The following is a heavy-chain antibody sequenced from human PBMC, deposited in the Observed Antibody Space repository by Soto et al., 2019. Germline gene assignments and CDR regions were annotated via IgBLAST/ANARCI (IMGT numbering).Heavy chain of an antibody. V-gene: IGHV1-24*01. CDR3: ATGPQLGIFRDYFDY. CDR1: GYTLTELS. J-gene: IGHJ4*02. Sequence: ASVKVSCKVSGYTLTELSMHWVRQAPGKGLEWMGGFDPEDGETIYAQKFQGRVTMTEDTSTDTAYMELSSLRSEDTAVYYCATGPQLGIFRDYFDYWGQGTLVTVSS. CDR2: FDPEDGET. D-gene: IGHD7-27*01.